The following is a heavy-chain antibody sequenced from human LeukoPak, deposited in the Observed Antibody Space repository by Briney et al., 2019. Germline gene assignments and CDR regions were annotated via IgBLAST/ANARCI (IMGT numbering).Heavy chain of an antibody. CDR2: ISGSGGGT. CDR1: GFSFSSFA. D-gene: IGHD3-16*01. J-gene: IGHJ5*02. Sequence: GGSLRLSCAASGFSFSSFAMSWVRQAPGKGLEWVAIISGSGGGTYYADSVKGRFTVSRDNSKNTLYLQMNSLRAEDTAMYYCARDEDKGAFDPWGQGTLVTVSS. CDR3: ARDEDKGAFDP. V-gene: IGHV3-23*01.